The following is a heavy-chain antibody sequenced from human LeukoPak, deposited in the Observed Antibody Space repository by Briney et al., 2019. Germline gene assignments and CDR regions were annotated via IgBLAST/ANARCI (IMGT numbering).Heavy chain of an antibody. CDR3: ASNYYDSSGYGWFDP. V-gene: IGHV4-34*01. J-gene: IGHJ5*02. CDR1: GGPFSGFY. CDR2: IKHSGHT. D-gene: IGHD3-22*01. Sequence: SETLSLTCAVYGGPFSGFYWSWIRHPPGEGLEWIGQIKHSGHTNYNPSLKSRVTISVDTSKNQFSLKLRSVTAAGTAVYYCASNYYDSSGYGWFDPWGQGTQVTVSS.